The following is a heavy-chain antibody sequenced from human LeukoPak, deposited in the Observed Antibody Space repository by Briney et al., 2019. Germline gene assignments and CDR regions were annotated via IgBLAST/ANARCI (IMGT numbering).Heavy chain of an antibody. Sequence: GGSLRVSCAASGFTFSDHYMDWVRQAPGKGLEWLSQIRNKANSYTTFYAASVKGRFTISRDDSKSSLYLQMNSLKTEDTAVYYCTDVGSTIWGQGTLVTVSS. V-gene: IGHV3-72*01. D-gene: IGHD1-26*01. CDR1: GFTFSDHY. CDR2: IRNKANSYTT. J-gene: IGHJ4*02. CDR3: TDVGSTI.